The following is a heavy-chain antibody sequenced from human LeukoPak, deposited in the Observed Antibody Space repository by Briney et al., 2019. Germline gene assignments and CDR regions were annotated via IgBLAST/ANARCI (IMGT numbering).Heavy chain of an antibody. CDR2: IFYPGTT. J-gene: IGHJ4*02. Sequence: SETLSLTCTVSGGSISAHFWSWIRQPPGEGLEWIAYIFYPGTTNYNPSLKGRVTISVDASKNQFSLKLSSVTAADTAMYFCARHYDSSAYWYYFGYWGQGTLVTVSS. CDR1: GGSISAHF. V-gene: IGHV4-59*08. D-gene: IGHD3-22*01. CDR3: ARHYDSSAYWYYFGY.